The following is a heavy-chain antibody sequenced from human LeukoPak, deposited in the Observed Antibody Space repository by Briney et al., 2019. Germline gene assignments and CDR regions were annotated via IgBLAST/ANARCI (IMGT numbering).Heavy chain of an antibody. D-gene: IGHD6-13*01. V-gene: IGHV3-7*01. CDR2: IKQDGSEK. CDR1: GFTFSSYW. J-gene: IGHJ6*03. CDR3: ASVYSSWYPVGYYYYYYMDV. Sequence: GGSLRLSCAASGFTFSSYWMSWVRQAPGKGLEWVANIKQDGSEKYYVDSVKGRFTISRDNAKNSLYLQMNSLRAEDTAVYYCASVYSSWYPVGYYYYYYMDVWGKGTTVTVSS.